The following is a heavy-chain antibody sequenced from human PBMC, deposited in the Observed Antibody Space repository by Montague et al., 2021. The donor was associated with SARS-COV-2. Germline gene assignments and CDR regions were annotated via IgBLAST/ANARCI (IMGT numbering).Heavy chain of an antibody. D-gene: IGHD3-22*01. CDR3: AGVAGGYYHDNSDYFDY. CDR1: GGSFSGYY. V-gene: IGHV4-34*01. CDR2: INQRGST. J-gene: IGHJ4*02. Sequence: SETLSLTCAVSGGSFSGYYWCWIRHPPGTGLDLIWEINQRGSTNSYPSXXRRVTLSVDTSKKQFSLKLSSLTAADTAVSYCAGVAGGYYHDNSDYFDYWGQGTLVTVSS.